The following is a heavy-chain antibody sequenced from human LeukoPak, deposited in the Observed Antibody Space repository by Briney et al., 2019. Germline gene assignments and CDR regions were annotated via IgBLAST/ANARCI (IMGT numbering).Heavy chain of an antibody. CDR2: INSDGSST. CDR1: GFTFSSYW. D-gene: IGHD3-10*01. Sequence: HPGGSLRLSCAASGFTFSSYWMHWVRHAPGKGLVWVSRINSDGSSTSYADSVKGRFTISRDNAKNTLYLQMNSLRAEDTAVYYCAREIFDGSGYYYYGMDVWGKGTTVTVSS. J-gene: IGHJ6*04. V-gene: IGHV3-74*01. CDR3: AREIFDGSGYYYYGMDV.